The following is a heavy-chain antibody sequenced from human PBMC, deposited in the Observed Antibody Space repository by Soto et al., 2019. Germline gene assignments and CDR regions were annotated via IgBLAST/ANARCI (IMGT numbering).Heavy chain of an antibody. CDR2: IYYSGST. D-gene: IGHD3-10*01. Sequence: ETLSLTCTVSGGSISSYYWSWIRQPPGKGLEWIGYIYYSGSTNYNPSLKSRVTISVDTSKNQFSLKLSSVTAADTAVYYCARATYYYGSGSYYNPQWLVIDYWGLGTLVTVSS. CDR3: ARATYYYGSGSYYNPQWLVIDY. J-gene: IGHJ4*02. CDR1: GGSISSYY. V-gene: IGHV4-59*01.